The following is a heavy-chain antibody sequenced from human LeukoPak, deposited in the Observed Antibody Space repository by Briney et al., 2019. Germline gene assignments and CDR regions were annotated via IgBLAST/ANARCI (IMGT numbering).Heavy chain of an antibody. Sequence: SETLSLTCTVXGXXISSYYWSWIRQPPGKGLEWIGYIYYSGRTNYNPSLKSRVTISVDTSKNQFSLKLSSVTAADTAVYYCARGYCSGGTCYGYFDLWGRGTLVTVSS. V-gene: IGHV4-59*08. CDR2: IYYSGRT. CDR1: GXXISSYY. CDR3: ARGYCSGGTCYGYFDL. J-gene: IGHJ2*01. D-gene: IGHD2-15*01.